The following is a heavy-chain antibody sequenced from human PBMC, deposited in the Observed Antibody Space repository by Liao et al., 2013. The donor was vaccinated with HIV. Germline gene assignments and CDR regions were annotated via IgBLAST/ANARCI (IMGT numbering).Heavy chain of an antibody. CDR2: VHYSGST. Sequence: QVQLQESGPGLVKVSETLSLTCTVSTDSIISYYWSWIRQPPGRGLEWIGYVHYSGSTNFNPSLKSRVHILLDASENQVSLKLRSVTAADTAIYYCASLPRGELIHAYFGSWGQGTQVTVSS. J-gene: IGHJ4*02. CDR1: TDSIISYY. V-gene: IGHV4-59*01. D-gene: IGHD3-16*01. CDR3: ASLPRGELIHAYFGS.